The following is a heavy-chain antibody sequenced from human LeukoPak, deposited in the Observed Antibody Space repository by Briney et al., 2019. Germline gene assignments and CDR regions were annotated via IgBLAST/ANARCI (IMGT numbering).Heavy chain of an antibody. CDR1: GFTFSDYY. J-gene: IGHJ4*02. D-gene: IGHD2-2*01. CDR3: ARRLGYCSSTSCYRFDY. V-gene: IGHV3-11*06. CDR2: ISSSSSYT. Sequence: GGSLRLSCAAPGFTFSDYYMSWIRQAPGKGLEWVSYISSSSSYTNYADSVKGRFTISRDNAKNSLYLQMNSLRAEDTAVYYCARRLGYCSSTSCYRFDYWGQGTLVTVSS.